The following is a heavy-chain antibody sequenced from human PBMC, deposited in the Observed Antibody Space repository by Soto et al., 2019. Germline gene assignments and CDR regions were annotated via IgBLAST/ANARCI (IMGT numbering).Heavy chain of an antibody. V-gene: IGHV4-34*01. J-gene: IGHJ5*02. D-gene: IGHD2-8*01. Sequence: PSETLSLTCAVYGGSFSGYYWSWIRQPPGKGLEWIGEINHSGSTNYNPSLKSRVTISVDTSKNQFSLKLSSVTAADTAVYYCARAGVLMVYASGWFDPWGQGTLVTVSS. CDR2: INHSGST. CDR3: ARAGVLMVYASGWFDP. CDR1: GGSFSGYY.